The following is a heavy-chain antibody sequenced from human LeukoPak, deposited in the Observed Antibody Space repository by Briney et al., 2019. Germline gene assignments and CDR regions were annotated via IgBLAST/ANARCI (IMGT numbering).Heavy chain of an antibody. J-gene: IGHJ1*01. D-gene: IGHD5-24*01. V-gene: IGHV4-4*07. CDR3: ARDDVEGEMSDAEYFQH. CDR1: GGSMSSHY. CDR2: IYTSGST. Sequence: SETLSLTCTVSGGSMSSHYWIWTRQPPGKGLEWIGHIYTSGSTNYNPSLKSRITMSVDTSKNQFSLRLSSVTAADTAVYYCARDDVEGEMSDAEYFQHWGQGTLVTVSS.